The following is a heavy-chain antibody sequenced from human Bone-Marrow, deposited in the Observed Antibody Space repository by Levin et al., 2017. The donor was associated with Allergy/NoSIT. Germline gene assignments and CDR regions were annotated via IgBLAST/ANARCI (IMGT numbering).Heavy chain of an antibody. CDR2: IYPVDSDT. J-gene: IGHJ5*02. Sequence: GESLMISCKGSGYSFSTYWIGWVRQMPGKGLEWMGIIYPVDSDTRYSPSFQGQVTISADKSISTAYLQWSSLKASDTAIYYCARWASGIYCSSTSCSLGGFDPWGQGTLVTVSS. CDR1: GYSFSTYW. CDR3: ARWASGIYCSSTSCSLGGFDP. V-gene: IGHV5-51*01. D-gene: IGHD2-2*01.